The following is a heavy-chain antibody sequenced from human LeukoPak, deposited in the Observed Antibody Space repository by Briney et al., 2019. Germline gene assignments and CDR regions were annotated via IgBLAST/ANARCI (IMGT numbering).Heavy chain of an antibody. J-gene: IGHJ2*01. CDR2: IIPIFGTA. CDR1: GGTFSSYA. Sequence: ASVKVSCKASGGTFSSYAISWVRQAPGQGLEWMGGIIPIFGTANYAQKFQGRVTITADESTSTAYMELSSLRSEDTAVYYCARAGVVSNPNSYWYFDLWGRGTLVTVSS. D-gene: IGHD3-3*01. CDR3: ARAGVVSNPNSYWYFDL. V-gene: IGHV1-69*13.